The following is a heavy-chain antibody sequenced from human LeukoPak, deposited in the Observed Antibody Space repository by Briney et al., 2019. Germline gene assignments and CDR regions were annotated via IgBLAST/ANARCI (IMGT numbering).Heavy chain of an antibody. CDR1: GFTFSSYA. D-gene: IGHD3-10*01. V-gene: IGHV3-23*01. Sequence: PGGSPRLSCAASGFTFSSYAMSWVRQAPGKGLEWVSAISGSGGSTYYADSVKGRFTISRDNSKNTLYLQMNSLRAEDTAVYYCAKAHMVRGVIRYFDYWGQGTLVTVSS. CDR2: ISGSGGST. J-gene: IGHJ4*02. CDR3: AKAHMVRGVIRYFDY.